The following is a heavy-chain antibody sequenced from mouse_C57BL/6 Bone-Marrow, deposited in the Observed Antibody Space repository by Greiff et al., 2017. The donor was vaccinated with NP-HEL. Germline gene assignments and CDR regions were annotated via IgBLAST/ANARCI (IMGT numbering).Heavy chain of an antibody. Sequence: VMLVESGAELVRPGASVKLSCKASGYTFTDYYITWVKQMPGQGLEWLARIYPGSGNTSYNEKFKGKATLTAEKSSRTAYMQLSSLTSEDSAVYFCARGNVYLFAYWGQGTLVTVSA. CDR3: ARGNVYLFAY. CDR1: GYTFTDYY. V-gene: IGHV1-76*01. CDR2: IYPGSGNT. D-gene: IGHD1-1*01. J-gene: IGHJ3*01.